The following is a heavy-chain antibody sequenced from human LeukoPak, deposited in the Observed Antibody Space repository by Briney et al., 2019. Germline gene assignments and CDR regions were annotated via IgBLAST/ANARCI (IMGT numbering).Heavy chain of an antibody. D-gene: IGHD5-18*01. CDR2: IYYSGST. J-gene: IGHJ4*02. CDR3: ARQRGYSYGWYFDY. Sequence: PSETLSLTCTVSGASISSGGNYWSWIRQHPGKGLEWIGNIYYSGSTYYNPSLKSRVTISVDTSKNQFSLKVISVTAADTAVYYCARQRGYSYGWYFDYWGQGTLVTVSS. V-gene: IGHV4-31*03. CDR1: GASISSGGNY.